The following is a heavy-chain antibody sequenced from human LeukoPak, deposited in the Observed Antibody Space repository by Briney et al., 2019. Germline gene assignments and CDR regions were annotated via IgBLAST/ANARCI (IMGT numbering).Heavy chain of an antibody. CDR2: IYYSGSS. J-gene: IGHJ4*02. CDR1: GGSISSSSYY. D-gene: IGHD5-18*01. V-gene: IGHV4-39*01. Sequence: PETLSLTCTVSGGSISSSSYYWGWIRQPPGKGLEWIGSIYYSGSSYYNPSLKSRVTISVHTSKNQFSLKLSSLTAADTAVYYCARHVDTATDYFDYWGQGTLVTVSS. CDR3: ARHVDTATDYFDY.